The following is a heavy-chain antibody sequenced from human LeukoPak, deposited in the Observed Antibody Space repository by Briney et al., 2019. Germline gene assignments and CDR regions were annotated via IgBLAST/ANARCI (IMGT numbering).Heavy chain of an antibody. D-gene: IGHD6-19*01. CDR3: ASSGYSSGWFFDY. CDR2: ISSDGTST. V-gene: IGHV3-23*01. J-gene: IGHJ4*02. Sequence: GGSLRLSCAASGFTFSSYALNWVRQAPGKGLEWVSTISSDGTSTYYADSVKGRFTISRDKSKNTVFLQMNSLRAEDTAVYYCASSGYSSGWFFDYWGQGTLVTVSS. CDR1: GFTFSSYA.